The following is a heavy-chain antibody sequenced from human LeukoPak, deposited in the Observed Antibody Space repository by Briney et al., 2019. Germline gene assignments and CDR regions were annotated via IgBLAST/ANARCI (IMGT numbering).Heavy chain of an antibody. CDR3: AREGLGYDY. Sequence: GSLRLSCAASGFTFSSYWMSWVRQAPGKGLEWVANIKQDGSEKYYVDSVKGRFTISRDNVKNSLYLQMNGLRAEDMAVYYCAREGLGYDYWGQGTVVTVSS. CDR1: GFTFSSYW. V-gene: IGHV3-7*01. D-gene: IGHD3/OR15-3a*01. J-gene: IGHJ4*02. CDR2: IKQDGSEK.